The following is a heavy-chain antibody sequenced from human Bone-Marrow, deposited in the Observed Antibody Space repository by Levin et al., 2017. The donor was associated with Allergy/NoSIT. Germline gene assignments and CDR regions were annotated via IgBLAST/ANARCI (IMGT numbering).Heavy chain of an antibody. CDR1: GYTLTELS. Sequence: GESLKISCKVSGYTLTELSMHWVRQAPGKGLEWMGGFDPEDGETIYAQKFQGRVTMTEDTSTDTAYMELSSLRSEDTAVYYCATGGWVELRLGELSLDWFDPWGQGTLVTVSS. CDR3: ATGGWVELRLGELSLDWFDP. D-gene: IGHD3-16*02. CDR2: FDPEDGET. V-gene: IGHV1-24*01. J-gene: IGHJ5*02.